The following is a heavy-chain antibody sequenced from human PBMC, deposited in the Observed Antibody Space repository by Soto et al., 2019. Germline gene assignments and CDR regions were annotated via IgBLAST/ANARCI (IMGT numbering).Heavy chain of an antibody. Sequence: EVQLLESVGGLVQPGESLRLSCAFSGFIFGNYMMTWVRQAPGKGLEWVSTIRDGGERTYYADSVKGRFTISRDNSKNTLYLQMDSLGVEDTAVYYCAPHVHCSGGSCHYDAFDIRGQGTMVTVSS. V-gene: IGHV3-23*01. CDR3: APHVHCSGGSCHYDAFDI. J-gene: IGHJ3*02. CDR1: GFIFGNYM. CDR2: IRDGGERT. D-gene: IGHD2-15*01.